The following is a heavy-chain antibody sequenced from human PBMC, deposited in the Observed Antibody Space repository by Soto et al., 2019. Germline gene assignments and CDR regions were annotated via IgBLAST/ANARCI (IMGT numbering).Heavy chain of an antibody. CDR1: GYSFSTYG. V-gene: IGHV1-18*01. D-gene: IGHD3-10*01. J-gene: IGHJ4*02. Sequence: QVHLVQSGVEVKKPGASVKVSCKASGYSFSTYGISWVRQAPGQGLEWMGWISGLNGNTNYAQNLQGRGTMTTDTSXCTAYMELRSLGFDDTAMYYCARDLFGEDGAGYFDYWGQGTLVTVSS. CDR3: ARDLFGEDGAGYFDY. CDR2: ISGLNGNT.